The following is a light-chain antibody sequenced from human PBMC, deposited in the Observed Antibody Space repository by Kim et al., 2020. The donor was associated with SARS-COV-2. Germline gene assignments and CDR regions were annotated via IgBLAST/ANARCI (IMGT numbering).Light chain of an antibody. J-gene: IGKJ2*01. CDR3: QQYYTPPYT. CDR1: QSILYTSNNQNY. Sequence: RATVNCKSSQSILYTSNNQNYLAWYQQKPGQPPKLLIYWASARDSGVPDRFSGSGSGTDFTLTISRLQPEDVAVYFCQQYYTPPYTFGQGTKLEI. CDR2: WAS. V-gene: IGKV4-1*01.